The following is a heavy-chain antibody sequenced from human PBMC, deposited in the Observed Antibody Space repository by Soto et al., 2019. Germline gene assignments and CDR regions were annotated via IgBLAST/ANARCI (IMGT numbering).Heavy chain of an antibody. V-gene: IGHV2-70*18. CDR1: GGSISSYY. CDR3: ARILERWGSPGYYFDY. D-gene: IGHD1-26*01. Sequence: TLSLTCTVSGGSISSYYWSWIRQPPGKALEWLALIDWDDDKYYSTSLKTRLTISKDTSKNQVVLTMTNMDPVDTATYYCARILERWGSPGYYFDYWGQGTLVTVSS. J-gene: IGHJ4*02. CDR2: IDWDDDK.